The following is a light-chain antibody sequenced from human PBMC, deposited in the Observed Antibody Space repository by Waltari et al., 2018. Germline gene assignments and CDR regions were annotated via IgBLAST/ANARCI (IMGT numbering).Light chain of an antibody. Sequence: DIVLTQSPGPLSLSPGERATLPCRASQRVDSTYLAWYQQKPGQAPRLLIYGAYSRATGIPDRFSGSGSGTDFTLTISRLEPEDFAMYYCQQYRNSPGYTFGQGTKLEIK. J-gene: IGKJ2*01. CDR3: QQYRNSPGYT. CDR2: GAY. V-gene: IGKV3-20*01. CDR1: QRVDSTY.